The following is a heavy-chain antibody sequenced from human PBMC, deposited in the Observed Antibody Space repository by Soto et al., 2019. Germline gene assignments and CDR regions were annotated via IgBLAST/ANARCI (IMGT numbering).Heavy chain of an antibody. CDR3: ARERAYYFDY. Sequence: QGQLVESGGGVVQPGRSLRLSCAASGFTFSRFPMHWVRQAPGKGLEWVAVISFDGSNKYYADSVKGRFTISRDNSKNTLYLQINSLRSEDTAVYYCARERAYYFDYWGQGTLVTVSS. CDR2: ISFDGSNK. J-gene: IGHJ4*02. V-gene: IGHV3-30-3*01. CDR1: GFTFSRFP.